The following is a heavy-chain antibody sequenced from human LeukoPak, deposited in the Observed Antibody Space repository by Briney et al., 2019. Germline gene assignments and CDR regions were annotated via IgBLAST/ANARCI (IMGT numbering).Heavy chain of an antibody. J-gene: IGHJ3*02. D-gene: IGHD5-24*01. Sequence: SETLSLTCTVSGGSINNYYWNWIRQPPGKGLEWIGYIYYTGSTNYNPSLKSRVTISVDTSKNQFSLKLSSVTAADTAVYYCARPRRDGYNRHAFDIWGQGTMVTVSS. CDR1: GGSINNYY. CDR3: ARPRRDGYNRHAFDI. CDR2: IYYTGST. V-gene: IGHV4-59*01.